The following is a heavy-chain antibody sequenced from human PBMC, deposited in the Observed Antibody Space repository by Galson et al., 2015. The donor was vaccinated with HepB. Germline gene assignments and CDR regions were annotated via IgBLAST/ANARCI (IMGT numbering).Heavy chain of an antibody. CDR2: IRSKANSYAT. V-gene: IGHV3-73*01. CDR3: TRGPYYYGSGSPADY. J-gene: IGHJ4*02. D-gene: IGHD3-10*01. Sequence: SLRLSCAASGFTFSGSAMHWVRQASGKGLEWVGRIRSKANSYATAYAASVKGRLTISRDDSKNTEYLQMNSLKTEDTAAYYCTRGPYYYGSGSPADYWGQGTLVTVSS. CDR1: GFTFSGSA.